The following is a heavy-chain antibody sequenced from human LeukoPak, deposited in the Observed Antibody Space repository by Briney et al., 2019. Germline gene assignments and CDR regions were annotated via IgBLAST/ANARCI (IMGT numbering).Heavy chain of an antibody. D-gene: IGHD3-22*01. CDR3: ARGGDSSGYPLFDY. CDR2: IYYSGST. CDR1: GGSISSYY. V-gene: IGHV4-59*01. Sequence: SETLSLTCTVSGGSISSYYWSWIRQPPGKGLEWIGYIYYSGSTNYNPSLKSQVTISVDTSKNQFSLKLSSVTAADTAVYYCARGGDSSGYPLFDYWGQGTLVTVSS. J-gene: IGHJ4*02.